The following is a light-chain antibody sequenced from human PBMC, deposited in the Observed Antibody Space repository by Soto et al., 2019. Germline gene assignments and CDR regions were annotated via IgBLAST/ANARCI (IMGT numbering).Light chain of an antibody. V-gene: IGKV3-15*01. Sequence: EIVMTQSPATLSVSPGERATLSCRASRSVNSNLAWYQQKPGQAPRLLXYDASTRANGIPVRFSGSGSGTELTLTISSLQSEDFAVYYCQQYNNWPTITFGQGTRLEIK. CDR1: RSVNSN. J-gene: IGKJ5*01. CDR3: QQYNNWPTIT. CDR2: DAS.